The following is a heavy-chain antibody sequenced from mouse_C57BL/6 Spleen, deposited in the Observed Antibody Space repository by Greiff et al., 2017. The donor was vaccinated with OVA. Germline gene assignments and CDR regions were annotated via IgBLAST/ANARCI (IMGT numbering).Heavy chain of an antibody. CDR1: GYTFTDYE. V-gene: IGHV1-15*01. CDR3: TRNYAMDY. Sequence: VQLQESGAELVKPGASVTLSCKASGYTFTDYEMHWVKQTPVHGLEWIGAIDPGTGGTAYNQKFKGKAILTADTSSSTAYMELRSLTSEDSSVYYCTRNYAMDYWGQGTSVTVSS. J-gene: IGHJ4*01. CDR2: IDPGTGGT.